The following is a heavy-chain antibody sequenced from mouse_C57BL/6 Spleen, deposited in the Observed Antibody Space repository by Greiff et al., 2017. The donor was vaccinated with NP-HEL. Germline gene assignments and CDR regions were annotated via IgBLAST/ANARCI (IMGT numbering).Heavy chain of an antibody. D-gene: IGHD1-1*01. CDR1: GFSLSTSGMG. V-gene: IGHV8-12*01. CDR3: ARRALYGSSSYWYFDV. Sequence: QVQLKESGPGILQSSQTLSLTCSFSGFSLSTSGMGVSWIRQPSGKGLEWLAHIYWDDDKRYNPYLKSRLTISKDTSRNQVFLKITSVDTADTATYYCARRALYGSSSYWYFDVWGTGTTVTVSS. J-gene: IGHJ1*03. CDR2: IYWDDDK.